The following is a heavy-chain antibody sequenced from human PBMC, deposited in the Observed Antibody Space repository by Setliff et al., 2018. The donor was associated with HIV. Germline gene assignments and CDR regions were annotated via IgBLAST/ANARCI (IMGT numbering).Heavy chain of an antibody. Sequence: LRLSCAASGFTFSRYGMHWVRQAPGKGLEWVAFIRFDGSNKAYADSVKGRFTISRDNSKNTLYLQMNSLRPEDTALYYCARVLYISGWYGPVVKALDMWGQGTMVTVSS. J-gene: IGHJ3*02. CDR2: IRFDGSNK. V-gene: IGHV3-30*02. CDR3: ARVLYISGWYGPVVKALDM. CDR1: GFTFSRYG. D-gene: IGHD6-19*01.